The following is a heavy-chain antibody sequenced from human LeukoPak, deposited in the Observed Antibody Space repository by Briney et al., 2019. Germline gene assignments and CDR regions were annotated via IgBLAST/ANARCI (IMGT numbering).Heavy chain of an antibody. Sequence: SETLSLTCAVYVGSFSGYHWNWIRQPPGKGPEWIGEVNESGGTNINPSLRSRVILSVDTSMNQFSLKLISVTAADTAVYYCARGQGATVPKVGKNWFDPWGQGTRVIVSP. CDR3: ARGQGATVPKVGKNWFDP. CDR1: VGSFSGYH. D-gene: IGHD1-26*01. J-gene: IGHJ5*02. V-gene: IGHV4-34*01. CDR2: VNESGGT.